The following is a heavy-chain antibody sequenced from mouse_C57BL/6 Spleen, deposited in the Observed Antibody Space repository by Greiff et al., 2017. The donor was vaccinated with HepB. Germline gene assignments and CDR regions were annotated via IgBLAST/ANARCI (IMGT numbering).Heavy chain of an antibody. J-gene: IGHJ3*01. CDR2: IGPGSGST. CDR1: GYTFTDYY. CDR3: ARSIDGYYWFAD. Sequence: VNVVESGAELVKPGASVKISCKASGYTFTDYYINWVKQRPGQGLEWIGKIGPGSGSTYYNEKFKGKATLTADKSSRKAYMQLSSLTSEDSAVYFCARSIDGYYWFADWGQGTLVTVSA. D-gene: IGHD2-3*01. V-gene: IGHV1-77*01.